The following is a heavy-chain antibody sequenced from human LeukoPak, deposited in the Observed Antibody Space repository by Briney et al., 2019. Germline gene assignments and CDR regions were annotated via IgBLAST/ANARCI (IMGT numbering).Heavy chain of an antibody. CDR1: GFTFSSYG. D-gene: IGHD3-10*01. V-gene: IGHV3-30*02. CDR2: IRYDGSDK. J-gene: IGHJ6*03. CDR3: TRAGGLVRGVHYYYYMDV. Sequence: GGSLRLSCAASGFTFSSYGMHWVRQAPGKGLEWVAFIRYDGSDKYYADSVKGRFTISRDNSKNTLSLQINSLRPEDTAVYYCTRAGGLVRGVHYYYYMDVWGKGTTVTISS.